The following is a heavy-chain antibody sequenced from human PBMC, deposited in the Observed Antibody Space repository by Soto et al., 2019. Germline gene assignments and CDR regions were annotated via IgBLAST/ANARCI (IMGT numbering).Heavy chain of an antibody. CDR1: GFSFSSYS. CDR3: TRDPHALDY. D-gene: IGHD2-8*01. J-gene: IGHJ4*02. V-gene: IGHV3-48*01. CDR2: IKSGGSPI. Sequence: EVQLVESGGGLVQPGGSLRLSCAASGFSFSSYSMNWVSQAPGKGLEWISYIKSGGSPIYYADSVRGRFTISRDNARNSLYLQMSNLRVEDTAVYYCTRDPHALDYWGQGTLVTVSS.